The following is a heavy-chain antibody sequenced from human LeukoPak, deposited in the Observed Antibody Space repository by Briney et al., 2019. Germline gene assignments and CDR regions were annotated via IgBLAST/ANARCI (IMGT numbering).Heavy chain of an antibody. CDR1: GFTFSNYY. D-gene: IGHD6-25*01. J-gene: IGHJ4*02. Sequence: GGSLRLSCVASGFTFSNYYMTWARQAPGKGLEWVSGVSDRGDLTYYADSVKGRFTISRDNSKNTLYLQANSLRAEDTAVYYCATYGPRLPYDYWGQGTLVTVSS. V-gene: IGHV3-23*01. CDR3: ATYGPRLPYDY. CDR2: VSDRGDLT.